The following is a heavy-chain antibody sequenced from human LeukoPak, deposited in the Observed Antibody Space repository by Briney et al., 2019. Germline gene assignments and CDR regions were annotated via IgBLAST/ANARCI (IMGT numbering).Heavy chain of an antibody. CDR1: GFTVSSNY. CDR3: ARGGRGYSYGSIFDY. CDR2: IYSGGST. V-gene: IGHV3-53*01. Sequence: PGGSLRLSCAASGFTVSSNYMSWVRQAPGKGLEWVSVIYSGGSTYYADSVKGRFTISRDNSKNTLYLQMNSLRAEDPAVYYCARGGRGYSYGSIFDYWGQGTLVTVPS. D-gene: IGHD5-18*01. J-gene: IGHJ4*02.